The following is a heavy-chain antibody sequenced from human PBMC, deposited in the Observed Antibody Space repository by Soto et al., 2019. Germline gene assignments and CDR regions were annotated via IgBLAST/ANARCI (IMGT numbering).Heavy chain of an antibody. J-gene: IGHJ6*02. CDR3: ARIYYGSGSPYGMDV. CDR1: GGSLSSRGYY. D-gene: IGHD3-10*01. Sequence: TLSLTCTVSGGSLSSRGYYWGWIRQPPGKALEWLALIDWDDDKYYSTSLKTRLTISKDTSKNQVVPTMTNMDPVDTATYYCARIYYGSGSPYGMDVWGQGTTVTVSS. V-gene: IGHV2-70*01. CDR2: IDWDDDK.